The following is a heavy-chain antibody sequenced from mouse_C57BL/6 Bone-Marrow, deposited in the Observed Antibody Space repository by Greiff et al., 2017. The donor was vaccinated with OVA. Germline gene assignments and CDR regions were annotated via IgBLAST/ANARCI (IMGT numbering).Heavy chain of an antibody. J-gene: IGHJ4*01. Sequence: EVKLVESGPVLVKPGASVKMSCKASGYTFTDYYMNWVKQSHGKSLEWIGVINPYNGGTSYNQKFKGKATLTVDKSSSTAYMELNSLTSEDSAVYYCARIVATDYYAMDYWGQGTSVTVSS. CDR3: ARIVATDYYAMDY. D-gene: IGHD1-1*01. V-gene: IGHV1-19*01. CDR1: GYTFTDYY. CDR2: INPYNGGT.